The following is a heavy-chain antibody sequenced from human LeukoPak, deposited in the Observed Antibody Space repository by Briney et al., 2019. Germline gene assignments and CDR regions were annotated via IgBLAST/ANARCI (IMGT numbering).Heavy chain of an antibody. V-gene: IGHV3-21*01. D-gene: IGHD3-16*01. CDR3: ARDGSWGSHGFFDY. Sequence: PGGSLRLSCAGSGFTLSDHYMNWVRQAPGKGLEWVSSISSSSSYIYYADSVKGRFTISRDNAKNSLYLQMNSLRAEDTAVYYCARDGSWGSHGFFDYWGQGTLVTVSS. J-gene: IGHJ4*02. CDR1: GFTLSDHY. CDR2: ISSSSSYI.